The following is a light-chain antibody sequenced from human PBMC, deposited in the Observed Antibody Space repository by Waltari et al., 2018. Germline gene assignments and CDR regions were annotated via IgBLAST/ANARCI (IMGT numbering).Light chain of an antibody. CDR3: CSYAGTSSLT. J-gene: IGLJ2*01. V-gene: IGLV2-11*01. CDR2: DVN. CDR1: NRDVGGYNY. Sequence: QSALTQPRSVSGSPGRSVSISCTGTNRDVGGYNYVAWYRQHPGKAPTMIIFDVNKRPSGVPDRFSGSKSGNTASLTISGLQAEDEADYYCCSYAGTSSLTFGGGTQLTVL.